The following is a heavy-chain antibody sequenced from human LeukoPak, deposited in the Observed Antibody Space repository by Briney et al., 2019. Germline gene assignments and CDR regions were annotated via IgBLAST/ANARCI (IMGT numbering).Heavy chain of an antibody. CDR1: GGSISSSSYY. D-gene: IGHD2-2*01. J-gene: IGHJ5*02. V-gene: IGHV4-39*01. Sequence: SETLSLTCTVSGGSISSSSYYWGWIRQPPGKGLEWIGSIYYSGSTYYNPSLKSRVTISVDTSKNQFSLKLSSVTAADTAVYYCARSSTSFIGWFDPWGQGTLVTASS. CDR3: ARSSTSFIGWFDP. CDR2: IYYSGST.